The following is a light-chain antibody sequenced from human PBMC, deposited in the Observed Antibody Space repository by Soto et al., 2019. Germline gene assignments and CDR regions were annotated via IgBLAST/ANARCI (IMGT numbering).Light chain of an antibody. J-gene: IGKJ2*01. Sequence: EIVLTQSPGTMSLSPGQRATLSCTASETIARSYFAWYQQTPGQAPRLLIYDASRRATGIPDRFSGSGSGTDFSLTISRLEPEDYAVYYCQQFVGSPYTFGQGTKLEIK. CDR1: ETIARSY. V-gene: IGKV3-20*01. CDR2: DAS. CDR3: QQFVGSPYT.